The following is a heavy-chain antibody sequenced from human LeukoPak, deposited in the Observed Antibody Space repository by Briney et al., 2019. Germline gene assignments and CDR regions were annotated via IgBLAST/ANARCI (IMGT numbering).Heavy chain of an antibody. V-gene: IGHV3-21*01. Sequence: GGSLRLSCAASGFTFSSYSMNWVRQAPGKGLEWVSSISSSSSYIYYADSVKGRFTISRDNSKNTLYLQMNSLRAEDTAVYYCAKGDSGWSDYYYGMDVWGQGTTVTVSS. J-gene: IGHJ6*02. CDR1: GFTFSSYS. D-gene: IGHD6-19*01. CDR3: AKGDSGWSDYYYGMDV. CDR2: ISSSSSYI.